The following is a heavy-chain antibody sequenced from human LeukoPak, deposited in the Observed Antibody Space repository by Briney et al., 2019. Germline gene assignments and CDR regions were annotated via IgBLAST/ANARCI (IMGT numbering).Heavy chain of an antibody. CDR2: INTNTGNP. V-gene: IGHV7-4-1*02. Sequence: ASVKVSCKASGYAFTSYAMNWVRQAPGQGLEWMGWINTNTGNPTYAQGFTGRFVFSLDTSVSTAYLQISSLKAEDTAVYYCARDRGSGSPYYYYMDVWGKGTTVTVSS. D-gene: IGHD1-26*01. CDR1: GYAFTSYA. CDR3: ARDRGSGSPYYYYMDV. J-gene: IGHJ6*03.